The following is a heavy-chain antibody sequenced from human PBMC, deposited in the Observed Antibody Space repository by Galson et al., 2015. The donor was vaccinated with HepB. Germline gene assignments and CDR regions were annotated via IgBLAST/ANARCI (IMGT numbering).Heavy chain of an antibody. CDR3: ARVRGLGYCSGPSWYNGAGFDS. Sequence: SLRLSCAVSGFTFDDYAMHWVRQPPGKGLEWVSGISWNSGYMGYADSVRGRFTIFRDNAENSLYLQMNTLRPEDTAFYYCARVRGLGYCSGPSWYNGAGFDSWGQGTLVTVSS. V-gene: IGHV3-9*01. CDR1: GFTFDDYA. J-gene: IGHJ4*02. CDR2: ISWNSGYM. D-gene: IGHD2-2*02.